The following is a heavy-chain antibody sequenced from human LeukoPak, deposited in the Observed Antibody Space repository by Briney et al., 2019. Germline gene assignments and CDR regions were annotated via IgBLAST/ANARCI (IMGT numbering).Heavy chain of an antibody. Sequence: ASVKVSCKASGYTFTSCAMNWVRQAPGQGLEWMGWINTNTGNPTYAQGFTGRFVFSLDTSVGTAYLQISSLKAEDTAVYYCTRQGPGYCGSTSCYGVDYWGQGTLVTVSS. J-gene: IGHJ4*02. D-gene: IGHD2-2*01. CDR1: GYTFTSCA. CDR3: TRQGPGYCGSTSCYGVDY. CDR2: INTNTGNP. V-gene: IGHV7-4-1*02.